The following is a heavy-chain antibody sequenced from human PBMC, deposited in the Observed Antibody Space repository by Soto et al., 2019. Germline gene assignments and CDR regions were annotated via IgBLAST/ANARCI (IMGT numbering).Heavy chain of an antibody. CDR2: ITYDGSFQ. CDR1: GFNFDKYG. J-gene: IGHJ4*02. V-gene: IGHV3-30*18. Sequence: VGSLRLSCQASGFNFDKYGMHWVRQAPGKGLEWVAVITYDGSFQYYADSVKGRFTISRDNSKNTLFLHLNTLKPEDTAVYHCAKDRVGGTFYTPLGFWGQGTLVTVSS. CDR3: AKDRVGGTFYTPLGF. D-gene: IGHD1-7*01.